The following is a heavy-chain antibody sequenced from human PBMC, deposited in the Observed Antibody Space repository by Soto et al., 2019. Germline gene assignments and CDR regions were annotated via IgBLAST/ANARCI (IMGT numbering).Heavy chain of an antibody. Sequence: QVRLQQSGPGLVKPSETVSLTCDVSSVSITSSNWWTWVRQPPGKGLEWLGKISHSGTVNYNATLRSRATISVDKPKNQLSLKLMSVTAADTAVYYCARDYDGFDYWGPGILVTVSS. CDR3: ARDYDGFDY. J-gene: IGHJ4*02. CDR2: ISHSGTV. V-gene: IGHV4-4*02. D-gene: IGHD3-16*01. CDR1: SVSITSSNW.